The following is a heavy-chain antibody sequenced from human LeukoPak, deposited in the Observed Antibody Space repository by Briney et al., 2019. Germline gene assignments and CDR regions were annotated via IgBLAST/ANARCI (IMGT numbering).Heavy chain of an antibody. Sequence: GGSLRLSCAASGFTFDDYAMHWVRQAPGKGLEWVSGISWNSGSIGYADSVKGRFTISRDNAKNSLYLQMNSLRAEDTAVYYCAKSYDFWSGSSLDYWGQGTLVTVSS. CDR1: GFTFDDYA. J-gene: IGHJ4*02. D-gene: IGHD3-3*01. CDR2: ISWNSGSI. V-gene: IGHV3-9*01. CDR3: AKSYDFWSGSSLDY.